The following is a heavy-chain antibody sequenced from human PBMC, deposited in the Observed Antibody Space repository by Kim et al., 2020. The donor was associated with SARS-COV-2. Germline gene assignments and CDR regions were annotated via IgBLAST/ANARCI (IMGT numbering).Heavy chain of an antibody. Sequence: GGSLRLSCAASGFTFSDHYMDWVRQAPGKGLEWVGRTRNKANSYTTEYAASVKGRFTISRDDSKNSLYLQMNSLKTEDTAVYYCASYVDTAMVRAFDIWGQGTMVTVSS. CDR1: GFTFSDHY. CDR3: ASYVDTAMVRAFDI. CDR2: TRNKANSYTT. J-gene: IGHJ3*02. V-gene: IGHV3-72*01. D-gene: IGHD5-18*01.